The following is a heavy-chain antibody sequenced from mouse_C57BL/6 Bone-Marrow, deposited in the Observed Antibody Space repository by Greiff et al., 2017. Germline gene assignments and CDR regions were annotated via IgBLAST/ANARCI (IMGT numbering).Heavy chain of an antibody. V-gene: IGHV1-50*01. CDR3: ASSRDFPDD. CDR2: IDPSDSYT. Sequence: QVQLQQPGAELVKPGASVKLSCKASGYTFTSYWMQWVKQRPGQGLEWIGEIDPSDSYTNYNQKFKGKATLTVDTSSSPASMQLSSLTSEDSSVYYCASSRDFPDDWGQGTTLTVSS. J-gene: IGHJ2*01. CDR1: GYTFTSYW. D-gene: IGHD2-4*01.